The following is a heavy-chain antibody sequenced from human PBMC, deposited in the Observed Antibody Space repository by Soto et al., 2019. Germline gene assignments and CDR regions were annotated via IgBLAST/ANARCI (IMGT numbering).Heavy chain of an antibody. D-gene: IGHD3-22*01. CDR2: IIPIFGTA. V-gene: IGHV1-69*06. CDR3: AMPLRRDDSSGLDI. Sequence: QVQLVQSGAEVKKPGSSVKVSCKASGGTFSSYAISWVRQAPGQGLEWMGGIIPIFGTANYAQKFQGRVTITADNTTSTAYMELSSLRSEDTAVYYFAMPLRRDDSSGLDIWGQGTMVTVSS. CDR1: GGTFSSYA. J-gene: IGHJ3*02.